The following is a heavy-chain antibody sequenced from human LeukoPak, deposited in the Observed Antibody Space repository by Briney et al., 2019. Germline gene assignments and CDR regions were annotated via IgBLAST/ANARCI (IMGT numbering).Heavy chain of an antibody. CDR2: ISGSGGST. CDR3: AKKKGFDSRGFSRGGGFDY. CDR1: GFTFSSYA. V-gene: IGHV3-23*01. J-gene: IGHJ4*02. Sequence: PGGSLRLSCAASGFTFSSYAMSWVRQAPGKGPEWVSGISGSGGSTYYADSVKGRFTISRDNSKNTLYLQMNSLRAEDTAVYYWAKKKGFDSRGFSRGGGFDYWGQGTLVTVSS. D-gene: IGHD3-22*01.